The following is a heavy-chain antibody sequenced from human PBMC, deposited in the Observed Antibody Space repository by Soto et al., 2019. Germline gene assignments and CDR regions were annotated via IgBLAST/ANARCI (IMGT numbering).Heavy chain of an antibody. V-gene: IGHV3-74*01. D-gene: IGHD3-10*01. CDR3: TRGPRPISTGTGAY. CDR2: IYNDGTYS. J-gene: IGHJ4*02. CDR1: GFIFKMYW. Sequence: GGSLRLSCAASGFIFKMYWMHWVRQSPGKGLVWISRIYNDGTYSDYADSVRGRFTIPRDSVNDTLYLQMNNLRAEDSGLYYCTRGPRPISTGTGAYWGQGTQVTVSS.